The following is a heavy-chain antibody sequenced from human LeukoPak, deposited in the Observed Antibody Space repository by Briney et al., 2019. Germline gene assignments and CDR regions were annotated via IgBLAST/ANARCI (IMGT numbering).Heavy chain of an antibody. D-gene: IGHD1-1*01. CDR1: GFTFSSYA. CDR3: AKGGRTTPYYYYMDI. Sequence: GGSLRLSCAASGFTFSSYAMSWVRQAPGKGLEWVSAISGSGTSTYHADSVKGRFTISRDNSKNTLYLQMNSLRAEDTAVYYCAKGGRTTPYYYYMDIWGKGTTVTVSS. V-gene: IGHV3-23*01. J-gene: IGHJ6*03. CDR2: ISGSGTST.